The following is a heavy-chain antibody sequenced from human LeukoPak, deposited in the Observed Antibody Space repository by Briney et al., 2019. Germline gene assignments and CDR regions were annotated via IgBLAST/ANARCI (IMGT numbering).Heavy chain of an antibody. J-gene: IGHJ3*02. CDR1: GGSISSNTYY. Sequence: SETLSLTCTVSGGSISSNTYYWDWIRQPPGKGLECIGSIYYGGSTYYNPYLKSQAIISVDSSKNQFSLKLSSVTAADTAVYYCARAYYYASSVFDIWGQGTMVTVSP. CDR2: IYYGGST. CDR3: ARAYYYASSVFDI. V-gene: IGHV4-39*01. D-gene: IGHD3-22*01.